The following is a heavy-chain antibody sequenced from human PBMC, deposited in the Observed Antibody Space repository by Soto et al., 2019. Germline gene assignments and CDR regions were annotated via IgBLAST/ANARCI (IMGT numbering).Heavy chain of an antibody. J-gene: IGHJ4*02. CDR3: ARYYYDSSGYTYFDY. D-gene: IGHD3-22*01. CDR2: ISYDGSNK. Sequence: ESGGGVVQPGRSLRLSCAASGFTFSSYAMHWVRQAPGKGLEWVAVISYDGSNKYYADSVKGRFTISRDNSKNTLYLQMNSLRAEDTAVYYCARYYYDSSGYTYFDYWGQGTLVTVSS. V-gene: IGHV3-30-3*01. CDR1: GFTFSSYA.